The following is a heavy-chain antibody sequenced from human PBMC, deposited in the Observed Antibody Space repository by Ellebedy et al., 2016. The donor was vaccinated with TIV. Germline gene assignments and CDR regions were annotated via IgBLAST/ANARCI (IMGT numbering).Heavy chain of an antibody. CDR1: GYTFTSYG. V-gene: IGHV1-18*04. CDR3: ARDWSGH. J-gene: IGHJ4*02. Sequence: AASVKVSCKTSGYTFTSYGISWVRQAPGQGLEWMGWISANNGDINYAKKFQGRVTMTTDTSTTTVYLELRSLRSDDTAVYYCARDWSGHWGQGTLVTVSS. D-gene: IGHD3-3*01. CDR2: ISANNGDI.